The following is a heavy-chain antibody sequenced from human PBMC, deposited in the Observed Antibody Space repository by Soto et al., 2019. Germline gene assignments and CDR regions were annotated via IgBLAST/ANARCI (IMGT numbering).Heavy chain of an antibody. Sequence: ASVKVSCKASGYTFSSNYMHWVRQAPGQGLEWMGVINPSGGSTTYAQKFQGRVTMTRDTSTSTVYMELSSLRSEDTAVYYCARVPMVRRIYFDYWGQGTLVNVYS. V-gene: IGHV1-46*01. CDR3: ARVPMVRRIYFDY. CDR2: INPSGGST. J-gene: IGHJ4*02. D-gene: IGHD3-10*01. CDR1: GYTFSSNY.